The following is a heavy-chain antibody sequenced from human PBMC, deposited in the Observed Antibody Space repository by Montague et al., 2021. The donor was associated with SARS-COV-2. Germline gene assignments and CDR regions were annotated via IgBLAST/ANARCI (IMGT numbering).Heavy chain of an antibody. D-gene: IGHD3-10*01. V-gene: IGHV4-61*08. J-gene: IGHJ4*02. CDR2: IYYSVDT. CDR3: TRNVHYGSASYYIDY. CDR1: GASVTSGDFY. Sequence: SETLSLTCTVSGASVTSGDFYWSWIRQAPGKGLEWMGYIYYSVDTNYNPSLKSRISISVDRSMNQFSLKLSSVTAADTAVYFCTRNVHYGSASYYIDYWGLGTVVIVSS.